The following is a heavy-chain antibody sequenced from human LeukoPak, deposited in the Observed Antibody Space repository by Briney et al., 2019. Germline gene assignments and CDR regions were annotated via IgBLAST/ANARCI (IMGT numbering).Heavy chain of an antibody. J-gene: IGHJ4*02. V-gene: IGHV3-53*01. CDR2: IYSGGST. Sequence: PGGSLRLSCAASGFTVSSNHMSWVRQAPGKGLEWVSVIYSGGSTYYADSVKGRFTISRDNSKNTLYLQMNSLRAEDTAVYYCARVGYSGSYMSGYYFDYWGQGTLVTVSS. CDR1: GFTVSSNH. CDR3: ARVGYSGSYMSGYYFDY. D-gene: IGHD1-26*01.